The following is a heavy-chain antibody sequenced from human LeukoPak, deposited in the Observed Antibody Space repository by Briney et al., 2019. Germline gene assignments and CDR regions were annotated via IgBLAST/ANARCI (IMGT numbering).Heavy chain of an antibody. CDR3: ARALSGWSPEVFFDP. V-gene: IGHV4-4*02. Sequence: SGTLSLTCAVSGASISSSNWWTWVRQPPGKGLEWIGEVYHSANTNYNPSLKSRVTMSVDKSKNQFSLTLRSVTAADTAVYYCARALSGWSPEVFFDPWGQGTLVTVSS. J-gene: IGHJ5*02. CDR1: GASISSSNW. CDR2: VYHSANT. D-gene: IGHD6-19*01.